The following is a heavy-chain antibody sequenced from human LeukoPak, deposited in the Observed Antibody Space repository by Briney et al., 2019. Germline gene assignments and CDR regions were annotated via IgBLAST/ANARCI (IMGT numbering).Heavy chain of an antibody. J-gene: IGHJ4*02. V-gene: IGHV3-7*04. CDR3: ARGGGRDPFNVAY. CDR1: GFTFSNYW. CDR2: IKPDGSAQ. Sequence: GGSLRLSCAASGFTFSNYWMSWVRQAPGRGLEGVANIKPDGSAQYYVDSVKGRFTISRDNAKNSLYLQMNSLRVEDTAVYYCARGGGRDPFNVAYWGQGTLVTVSS. D-gene: IGHD3-10*01.